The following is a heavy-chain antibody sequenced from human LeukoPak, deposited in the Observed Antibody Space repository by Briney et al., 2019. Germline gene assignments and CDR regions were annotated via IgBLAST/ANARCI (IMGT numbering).Heavy chain of an antibody. J-gene: IGHJ6*03. D-gene: IGHD6-13*01. CDR3: ARGSGGSSSWYVYYYYYYMDV. CDR2: ISAYNGNT. V-gene: IGHV1-18*01. CDR1: GYTFTSYG. Sequence: ASVKVSCKASGYTFTSYGISWVRQAPGQGLEWMGWISAYNGNTNYAQKLQGRVTMTTDTSTSTAYMELRSLRSEDTAVYYCARGSGGSSSWYVYYYYYYMDVWGKGTTVTISS.